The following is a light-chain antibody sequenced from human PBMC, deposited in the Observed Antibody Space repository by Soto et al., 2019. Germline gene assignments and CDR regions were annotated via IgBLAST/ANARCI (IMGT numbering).Light chain of an antibody. Sequence: DIQMTQSPSSLSASVGDRVTITCRASQSFSSYLNWYQQKPGKAPKLLIYAASSLQSGVPSRFSGSGSGTDFTLTISSLQPEDFATYYCQQSYSTPRTFGQGTKVDIK. CDR2: AAS. V-gene: IGKV1-39*01. CDR3: QQSYSTPRT. CDR1: QSFSSY. J-gene: IGKJ1*01.